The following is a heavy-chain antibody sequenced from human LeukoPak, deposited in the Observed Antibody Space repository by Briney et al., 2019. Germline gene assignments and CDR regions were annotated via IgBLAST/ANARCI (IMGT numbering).Heavy chain of an antibody. CDR1: GFTFSSYG. V-gene: IGHV3-30*18. CDR3: AKRGRGGGEVAGYDC. CDR2: ISYDGSNK. J-gene: IGHJ4*02. Sequence: PGGSLRLSCAASGFTFSSYGMHWVRQAPGKGLEWVSVISYDGSNKYYADSVKGRFTISRDNSKNTLYLQMNSLRAEDTAVYYCAKRGRGGGEVAGYDCWGQGTLVTVSS. D-gene: IGHD6-19*01.